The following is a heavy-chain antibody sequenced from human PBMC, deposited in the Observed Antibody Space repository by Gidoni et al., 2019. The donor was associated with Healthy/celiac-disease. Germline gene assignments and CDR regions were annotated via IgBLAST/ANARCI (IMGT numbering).Heavy chain of an antibody. CDR3: ARDGYCSSTSCGEGY. Sequence: QVQLVQSGAEVKKPGASVKVSCKASGYTFTSYGISWVRQARGQGLELIGWNSAYNGNTNYAQKLQGRVTMPTDTSTSTGYMELRRLRSDDTAVYYCARDGYCSSTSCGEGYWGQVTLVTVSS. V-gene: IGHV1-18*01. CDR2: NSAYNGNT. CDR1: GYTFTSYG. D-gene: IGHD2-2*01. J-gene: IGHJ4*02.